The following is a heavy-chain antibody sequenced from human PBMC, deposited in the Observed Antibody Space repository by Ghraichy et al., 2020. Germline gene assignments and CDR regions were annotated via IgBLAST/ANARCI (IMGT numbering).Heavy chain of an antibody. V-gene: IGHV3-23*01. CDR3: TKGESSGWYRHFDY. D-gene: IGHD6-19*01. J-gene: IGHJ4*02. CDR1: GFSFTTYA. Sequence: GGSLRLSCAASGFSFTTYAMTWVRQAPGKGPEWVSAITDSGGTTYYADSVKGRFTISRDNSKNTLYLQMNSLRADDTAVYYCTKGESSGWYRHFDYWGQGTLVTVSS. CDR2: ITDSGGTT.